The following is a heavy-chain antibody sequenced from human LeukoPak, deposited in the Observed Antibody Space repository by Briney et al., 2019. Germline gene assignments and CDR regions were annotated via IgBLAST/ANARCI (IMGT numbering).Heavy chain of an antibody. D-gene: IGHD3-3*01. CDR3: ARVMYDFWSARYPLAFNS. J-gene: IGHJ5*01. CDR1: GFSFSNYA. V-gene: IGHV3-33*08. Sequence: GGSLRLSCAASGFSFSNYAMHWVRQAPGKGLEWVAVIWHDSRNEYYLNSVKCRFTISRDNSNNRLYLEMNSLRTEDTAVYFCARVMYDFWSARYPLAFNSWGQGTPVIVSS. CDR2: IWHDSRNE.